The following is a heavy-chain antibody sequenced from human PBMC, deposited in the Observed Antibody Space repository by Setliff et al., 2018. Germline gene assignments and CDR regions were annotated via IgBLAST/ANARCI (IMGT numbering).Heavy chain of an antibody. J-gene: IGHJ4*02. CDR3: ARVRNDYPYYIDS. Sequence: PSETLSLTCTVSGASLRSGSNYWGWFRQPAGKGLEWVGRIYTDGTTNYNPSLQSRVSISLDTSQSQFSLKLSSVPAADTALYFCARVRNDYPYYIDSWGQGTLVTVSS. CDR2: IYTDGTT. V-gene: IGHV4-61*02. D-gene: IGHD4-17*01. CDR1: GASLRSGSNY.